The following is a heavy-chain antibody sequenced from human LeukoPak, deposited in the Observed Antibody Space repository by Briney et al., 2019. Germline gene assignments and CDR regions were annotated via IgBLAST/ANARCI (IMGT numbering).Heavy chain of an antibody. Sequence: SETLSLTCTVSGGSISSYYWSWIRQPPRKGLEWIGYVFYSGSAYYNPSLKSRVTISVDTSKNQFSLKLSSVTAADTAVYYCASTQYYYMDVWGKGTTVTVSS. CDR1: GGSISSYY. CDR2: VFYSGSA. J-gene: IGHJ6*03. V-gene: IGHV4-59*01. CDR3: ASTQYYYMDV.